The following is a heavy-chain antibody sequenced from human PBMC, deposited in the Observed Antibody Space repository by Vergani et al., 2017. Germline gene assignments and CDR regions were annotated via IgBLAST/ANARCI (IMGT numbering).Heavy chain of an antibody. V-gene: IGHV1-69*13. Sequence: QVQLVQSGTEMKKPGSSVKVSCKASGGTFSSSGLSWVRQAPGQGLEWMGRIIPMYGTTNYAQKFQGRVTMTADESTSTAFMELRSLRSEDTAVYYCARSSGYYSYYFDFWGQGTLVTVSS. J-gene: IGHJ4*02. CDR3: ARSSGYYSYYFDF. CDR2: IIPMYGTT. CDR1: GGTFSSSG. D-gene: IGHD3-22*01.